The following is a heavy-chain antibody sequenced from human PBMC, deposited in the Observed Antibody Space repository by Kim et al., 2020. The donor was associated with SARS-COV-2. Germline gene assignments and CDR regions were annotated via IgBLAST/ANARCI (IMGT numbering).Heavy chain of an antibody. CDR1: GGTFSSYA. V-gene: IGHV1-69*13. D-gene: IGHD6-13*01. J-gene: IGHJ4*02. CDR2: IIPIFGTA. Sequence: SVKVSCKASGGTFSSYAISWVRQAPGQGLEWMGGIIPIFGTANYAQKFQGRVTITADESTSTAYMELSSLRSEDTAVYYCAFGAYSSSWYIDYWGQGTLVTVSS. CDR3: AFGAYSSSWYIDY.